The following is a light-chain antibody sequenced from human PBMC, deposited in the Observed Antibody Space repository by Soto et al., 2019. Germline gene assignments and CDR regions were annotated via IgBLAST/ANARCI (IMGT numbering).Light chain of an antibody. CDR2: STS. Sequence: QAVVTQESSFSVSPGGTVTLTCGLISGSVSTANNPNWYQQTPGQAPRTLIYSTSTRSSGVPDRFSGSILGNKAALTITGAQSDDESYYYCALFMGNGISVFGTGTKLTVL. J-gene: IGLJ1*01. CDR3: ALFMGNGISV. V-gene: IGLV8-61*01. CDR1: SGSVSTANN.